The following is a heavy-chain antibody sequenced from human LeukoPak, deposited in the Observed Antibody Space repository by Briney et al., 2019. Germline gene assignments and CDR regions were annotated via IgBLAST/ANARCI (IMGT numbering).Heavy chain of an antibody. J-gene: IGHJ6*02. V-gene: IGHV4-34*01. CDR1: GGSFSGYY. CDR2: INHSGST. D-gene: IGHD3-22*01. Sequence: SETLSLTCAVYGGSFSGYYWSWIRQPPGKGLEWIGEINHSGSTNYNPSLKSRVTISVDTSKNQFSLKLSSVTAADTAVYYCARHYYDSSGYRRYYYYYYGMDVWGQGTTVTVSS. CDR3: ARHYYDSSGYRRYYYYYYGMDV.